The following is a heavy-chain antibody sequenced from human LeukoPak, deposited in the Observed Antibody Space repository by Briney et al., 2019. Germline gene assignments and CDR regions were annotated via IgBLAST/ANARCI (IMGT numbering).Heavy chain of an antibody. CDR2: IYHSGST. CDR3: ERERSSSSDY. Sequence: PSETLSLTCAVSGYSISGGYYWGWIRQPPGKGLEWIGSIYHSGSTYYNPSLKSRVTISVDTSKNQFSLKLSSVTATDAAIYYCERERSSSSDYWGQGTLVTVSS. CDR1: GYSISGGYY. D-gene: IGHD6-6*01. V-gene: IGHV4-38-2*02. J-gene: IGHJ4*02.